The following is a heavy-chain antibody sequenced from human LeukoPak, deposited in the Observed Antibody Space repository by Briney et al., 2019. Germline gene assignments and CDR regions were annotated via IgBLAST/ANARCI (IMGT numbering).Heavy chain of an antibody. D-gene: IGHD3-16*01. CDR1: GGSISSGDYY. CDR3: ARERRGGTYFDY. Sequence: SETLSLTCTVSGGSISSGDYYWSWIRQPPGKGPEWIGYIYYSGSTYYNPSLKSRVTISVDTSKNQFSLKLSSATAADTAVYYCARERRGGTYFDYWGQGTLVTVSS. J-gene: IGHJ4*02. V-gene: IGHV4-30-4*01. CDR2: IYYSGST.